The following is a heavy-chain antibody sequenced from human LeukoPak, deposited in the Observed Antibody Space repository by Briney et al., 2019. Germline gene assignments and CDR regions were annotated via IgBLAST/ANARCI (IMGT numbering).Heavy chain of an antibody. Sequence: PGGSLRLSCAVSGFTLSDHDMDWVRQAPGKGLEWVGRGRNKAQSHTTDYAASVKGRFIISRDDSMNSLYLQMNSLKTEETAVYYCVAYLSGYVYWGQGTLVTVSS. V-gene: IGHV3-72*01. D-gene: IGHD3-16*01. CDR2: GRNKAQSHTT. CDR1: GFTLSDHD. CDR3: VAYLSGYVY. J-gene: IGHJ4*02.